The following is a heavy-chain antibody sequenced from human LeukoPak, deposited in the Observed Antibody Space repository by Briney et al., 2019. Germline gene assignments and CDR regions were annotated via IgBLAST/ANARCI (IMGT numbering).Heavy chain of an antibody. J-gene: IGHJ3*02. CDR1: GGSISSVIYY. CDR2: IYHNGNT. V-gene: IGHV4-30-2*01. D-gene: IGHD3-10*01. CDR3: ARGGYYGSGVDAFDI. Sequence: SETLSLTCTVSGGSISSVIYYWTWIRQPPGKGLEWIGYIYHNGNTYYNVSLMSRVTISDDRSTNQFSLRLNSVTAADTAVYCCARGGYYGSGVDAFDIWGQGTMVTVSS.